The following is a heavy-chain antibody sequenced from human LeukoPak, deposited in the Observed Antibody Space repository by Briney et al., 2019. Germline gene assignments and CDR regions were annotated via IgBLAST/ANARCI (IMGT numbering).Heavy chain of an antibody. CDR3: AKDRLQERYFDWSTDY. Sequence: GGSLRLSCAASGFTFSSYAMHWVRQAPGKGLEWVAAISYDGSNKYSADSVKGRFTISKDNSKNTLYLQMNSLRPEDTAVYYCAKDRLQERYFDWSTDYWGQGTLVTVSS. CDR1: GFTFSSYA. J-gene: IGHJ4*02. CDR2: ISYDGSNK. D-gene: IGHD3-9*01. V-gene: IGHV3-30*04.